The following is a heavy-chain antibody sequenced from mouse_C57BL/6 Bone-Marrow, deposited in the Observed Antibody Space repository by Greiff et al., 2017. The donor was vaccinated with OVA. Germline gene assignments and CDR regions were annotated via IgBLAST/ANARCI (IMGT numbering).Heavy chain of an antibody. J-gene: IGHJ4*01. Sequence: EVKLMESGGGLVQPGGSLKLSCAASGFTFSDYYMYWVRQTPEKRLEWVAYISNGGGSTYYPDTVQGRFTISRDNAKNTLYLQMSRLKSEDTAMYYCARHGTTDPLYAMDYWGQGTSVTVSS. D-gene: IGHD1-1*01. CDR2: ISNGGGST. V-gene: IGHV5-12*01. CDR3: ARHGTTDPLYAMDY. CDR1: GFTFSDYY.